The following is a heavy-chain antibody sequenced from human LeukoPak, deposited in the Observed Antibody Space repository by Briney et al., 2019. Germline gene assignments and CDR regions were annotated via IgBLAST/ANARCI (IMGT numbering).Heavy chain of an antibody. CDR1: GYTFTSYG. J-gene: IGHJ4*02. CDR2: ISAYNGNT. V-gene: IGHV1-18*01. D-gene: IGHD3-22*01. CDR3: ARDGTVNYYDSSGYYLADY. Sequence: ASVKVSCKASGYTFTSYGISWVRQAPGQGLEWMGWISAYNGNTNYAQKLQGRVTMTTDTSTSTAYMELRSLRSDDTAVYYCARDGTVNYYDSSGYYLADYWGQGTLVTVSS.